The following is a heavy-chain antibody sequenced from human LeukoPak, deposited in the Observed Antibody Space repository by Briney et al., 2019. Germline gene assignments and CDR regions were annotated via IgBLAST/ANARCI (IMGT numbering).Heavy chain of an antibody. CDR1: GDSISGYY. J-gene: IGHJ4*02. Sequence: SETLSLTCTVSGDSISGYYWSWIRQPQGKRLEWIGYVYYSGATNYNPSLKSRVTISVDTSKNQFSLNLRSVTAADTAVYYCASLDYVKFYFDYWGQGTLVTVSS. CDR2: VYYSGAT. V-gene: IGHV4-59*01. D-gene: IGHD3-16*01. CDR3: ASLDYVKFYFDY.